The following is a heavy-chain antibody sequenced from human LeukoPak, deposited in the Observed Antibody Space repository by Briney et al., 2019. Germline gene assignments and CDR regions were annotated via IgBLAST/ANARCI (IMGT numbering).Heavy chain of an antibody. Sequence: SETLSLTCTVSGGSFSSGSYYWSWIRQPPGKGLEWIGYIYYSGSTNYNPSLKSRVNIAVDTSKNQFSLKLSSVTAADTAVYYCARGSGIVGMDVWGQGTTVTVSS. CDR2: IYYSGST. J-gene: IGHJ6*02. CDR3: ARGSGIVGMDV. CDR1: GGSFSSGSYY. V-gene: IGHV4-61*01. D-gene: IGHD1-14*01.